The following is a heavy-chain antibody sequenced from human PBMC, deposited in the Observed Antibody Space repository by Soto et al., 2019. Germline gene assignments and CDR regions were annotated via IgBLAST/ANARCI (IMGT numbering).Heavy chain of an antibody. Sequence: AGGSLRLSCSGSGFNFSDYSLYFVLHHQGKVLEWFSAILTLGSHKYYAASVLGRFSISRDNARRSVFLQMNNLRVEDTAIYFCATGLKDASNRPSFDSWGPGTAVPVSS. V-gene: IGHV3-21*04. CDR2: ILTLGSHK. D-gene: IGHD2-2*01. J-gene: IGHJ4*02. CDR3: ATGLKDASNRPSFDS. CDR1: GFNFSDYS.